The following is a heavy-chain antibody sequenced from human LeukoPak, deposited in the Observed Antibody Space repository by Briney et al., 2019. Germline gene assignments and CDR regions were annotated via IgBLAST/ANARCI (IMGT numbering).Heavy chain of an antibody. D-gene: IGHD3-22*01. Sequence: GGSLRLSCAASGFTFSSYAMSWVRQAPGKGLGWVSAISGSGGSTYYADSVKGRFTISRDNSKNTLYLQMNSLRAEDTAVYYCAKDHDSSGYYSNDYFDYWGQGTLVTVSS. CDR1: GFTFSSYA. V-gene: IGHV3-23*01. CDR2: ISGSGGST. CDR3: AKDHDSSGYYSNDYFDY. J-gene: IGHJ4*02.